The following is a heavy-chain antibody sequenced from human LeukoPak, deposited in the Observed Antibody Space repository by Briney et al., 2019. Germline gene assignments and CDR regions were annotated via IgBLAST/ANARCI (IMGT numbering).Heavy chain of an antibody. CDR2: INPNSGGT. CDR3: ARDRRPVSTVVIPGEFDS. V-gene: IGHV1-2*02. J-gene: IGHJ4*02. CDR1: GYTFTGYY. Sequence: ASVKVSCKASGYTFTGYYMHWVRQAPGQGLEWMGWINPNSGGTNYAQKFQGRVTMTRDTSISTAYMELSGLRSDDTAVYSCARDRRPVSTVVIPGEFDSWGQGTLVTVSS. D-gene: IGHD4-23*01.